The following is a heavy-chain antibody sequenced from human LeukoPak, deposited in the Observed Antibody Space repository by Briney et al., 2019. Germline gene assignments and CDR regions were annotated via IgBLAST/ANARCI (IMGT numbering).Heavy chain of an antibody. V-gene: IGHV3-21*01. CDR1: GFTFSSYS. J-gene: IGHJ4*02. D-gene: IGHD6-19*01. CDR2: ISSSSGYI. CDR3: ARDPRGSGWFDY. Sequence: PGGSLRLSCAVSGFTFSSYSMNWVRQAPGKGLEWVSSISSSSGYIYYADSVKGRFTISRDNAKNSLYLQMNSLRAEDTAVYYCARDPRGSGWFDYWGQGTLVTVSS.